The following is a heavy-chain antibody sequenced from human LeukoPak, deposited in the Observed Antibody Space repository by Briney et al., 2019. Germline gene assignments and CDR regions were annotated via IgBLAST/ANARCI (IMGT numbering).Heavy chain of an antibody. CDR2: IIPIFGTA. CDR3: ARVGGWDHYYFDY. CDR1: GGTFSIYA. Sequence: ASVNVSFKASGGTFSIYAISWVRQATGQGLEWMGGIIPIFGTANYAQKFQGRVTITADESTSTAYMELSSLRSEDTAVYYCARVGGWDHYYFDYWGQGTLVTVSS. V-gene: IGHV1-69*13. J-gene: IGHJ4*02. D-gene: IGHD6-19*01.